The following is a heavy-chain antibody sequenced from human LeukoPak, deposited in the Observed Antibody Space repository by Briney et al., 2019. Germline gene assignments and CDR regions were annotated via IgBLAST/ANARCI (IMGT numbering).Heavy chain of an antibody. D-gene: IGHD6-13*01. Sequence: PGGSLRLSCAASGFTFNSYAMSWVRQAPGKGLAWVSTITSSGDSTSYADSVRGRFTISRDNSNNTLYLQMNTLRAEDTAVYYCAKGSAGYTSTWDRYFDYWGQGALVTVSS. CDR2: ITSSGDST. V-gene: IGHV3-23*01. CDR3: AKGSAGYTSTWDRYFDY. CDR1: GFTFNSYA. J-gene: IGHJ4*02.